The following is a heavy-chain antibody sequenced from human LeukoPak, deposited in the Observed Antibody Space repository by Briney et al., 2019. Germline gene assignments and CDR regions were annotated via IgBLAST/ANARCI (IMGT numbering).Heavy chain of an antibody. D-gene: IGHD6-19*01. CDR2: IYYSGST. CDR1: GGSISSSSYY. V-gene: IGHV4-39*01. CDR3: AGGRSSVLGY. Sequence: SETLSLTCTVSGGSISSSSYYWGWIRQPPGKGLEWIGSIYYSGSTYYNPSLKSRVTISVDTSKNQFSLKLSSVTAADTAVYYCAGGRSSVLGYWGQGTLVTVSS. J-gene: IGHJ4*02.